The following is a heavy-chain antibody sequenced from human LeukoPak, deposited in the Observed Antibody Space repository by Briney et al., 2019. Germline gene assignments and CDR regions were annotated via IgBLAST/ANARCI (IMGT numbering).Heavy chain of an antibody. Sequence: PGRSLRLSCAASGFSLSSYGMHWVRQAPGKGLEWVAVIWYDGSKKYYADSVKGRFTISRDNSKNTLYLQMNSPRAEDTAVYYCARRLGELDYWGQGTLVIVSS. CDR1: GFSLSSYG. J-gene: IGHJ4*02. CDR3: ARRLGELDY. V-gene: IGHV3-33*01. D-gene: IGHD1-26*01. CDR2: IWYDGSKK.